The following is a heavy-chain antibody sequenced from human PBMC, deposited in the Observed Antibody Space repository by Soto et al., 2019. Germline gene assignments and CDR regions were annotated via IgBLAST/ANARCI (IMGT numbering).Heavy chain of an antibody. CDR1: GFSFNTTGVG. D-gene: IGHD2-15*01. Sequence: QITLKESGPTLVKPTQTLTLTCTFSGFSFNTTGVGVGWIRQPPGRPLEWLTIIYWDDDKRYSPSLKSRLTICKDHSKNQMVLTITNVDPVDTGTYFCAHRAVLCSGGTCYSHPFDSWGQGTLVTVSS. J-gene: IGHJ4*02. CDR3: AHRAVLCSGGTCYSHPFDS. V-gene: IGHV2-5*02. CDR2: IYWDDDK.